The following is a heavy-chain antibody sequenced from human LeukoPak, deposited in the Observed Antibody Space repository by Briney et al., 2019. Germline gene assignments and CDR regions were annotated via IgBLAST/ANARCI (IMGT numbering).Heavy chain of an antibody. V-gene: IGHV1-24*01. J-gene: IGHJ4*02. Sequence: EASVKVSCKVSGYTLTELSMHWMRQAPGKGLEWMGGFDPEDGETIYAQKFQGRVTMTEDTSTDTAYMELSSLRSEDTAVYYCATGLVGVDYMIDYWGQGTLVTVSS. CDR1: GYTLTELS. D-gene: IGHD3-3*01. CDR3: ATGLVGVDYMIDY. CDR2: FDPEDGET.